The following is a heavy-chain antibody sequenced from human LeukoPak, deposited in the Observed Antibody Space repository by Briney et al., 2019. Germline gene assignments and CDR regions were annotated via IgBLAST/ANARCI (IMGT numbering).Heavy chain of an antibody. CDR2: INPNSGGT. Sequence: GASVKVSCKASGYTFTGCYMHWVRQAPGQGLEWMGWINPNSGGTNYAQKFQGRVTMTRDTSISTAYMELSRLRSDDTAVYYCARDLVSIAARPVGWFDPWGQGTLVTVS. D-gene: IGHD6-6*01. CDR1: GYTFTGCY. V-gene: IGHV1-2*02. CDR3: ARDLVSIAARPVGWFDP. J-gene: IGHJ5*02.